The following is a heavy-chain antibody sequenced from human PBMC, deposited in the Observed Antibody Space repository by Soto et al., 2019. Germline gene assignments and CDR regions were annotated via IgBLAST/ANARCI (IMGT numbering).Heavy chain of an antibody. D-gene: IGHD3-10*01. Sequence: PSETLSLTCTVSGGSISSYYWSWIRQPPGKGLEWIGYIYYSGSTNYNPSLKSRVTISVDTSKSQFSLKLSSVTAADTAVYYCARVSGDGDIRYYYYYYGMDGWGQGTTVTVFS. V-gene: IGHV4-59*01. J-gene: IGHJ6*02. CDR3: ARVSGDGDIRYYYYYYGMDG. CDR2: IYYSGST. CDR1: GGSISSYY.